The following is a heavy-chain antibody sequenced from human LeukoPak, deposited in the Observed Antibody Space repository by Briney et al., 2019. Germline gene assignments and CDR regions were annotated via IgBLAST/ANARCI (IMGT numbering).Heavy chain of an antibody. CDR2: INPNSGNT. Sequence: ASVKVSCKASGGTFSSYAISWVRQAPGQGLEWMGWINPNSGNTDYAQKFQGRVAITRDTSISTAYMELSSLRSEDTALYYCARWGYVNSWYYIDYWGQGTLVTVSS. J-gene: IGHJ4*02. D-gene: IGHD6-13*01. V-gene: IGHV1-8*03. CDR1: GGTFSSYA. CDR3: ARWGYVNSWYYIDY.